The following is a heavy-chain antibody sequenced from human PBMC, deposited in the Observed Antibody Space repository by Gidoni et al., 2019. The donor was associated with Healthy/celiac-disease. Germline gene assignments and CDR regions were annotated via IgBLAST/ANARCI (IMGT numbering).Heavy chain of an antibody. CDR1: GCSISSSSYY. V-gene: IGHV4-39*01. D-gene: IGHD3-22*01. CDR3: ARHRFGHYDSSGPYFDY. CDR2: IYYSGST. Sequence: QLQLQESGPGLVKPSETLSLTCTVSGCSISSSSYYWGWIRQPPGKGLEWIGSIYYSGSTYYNPSLKSRVTISVDTSKNQFSLKLSSVTAADTAVYYCARHRFGHYDSSGPYFDYWGQGTLVTVSS. J-gene: IGHJ4*02.